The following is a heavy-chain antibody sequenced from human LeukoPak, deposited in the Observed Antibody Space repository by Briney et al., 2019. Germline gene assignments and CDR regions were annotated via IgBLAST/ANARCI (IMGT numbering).Heavy chain of an antibody. Sequence: SETLSLTCAVYGGSFSGYYWSWIRQPPGKGLEWIGEINHSGSTNYNPFLKSRVTISVDTSKNQFSLKLSSVTAADTAVYYCARAGGRITMVRGVISPYWFDPWGQGTLVTVSS. D-gene: IGHD3-10*01. V-gene: IGHV4-34*01. CDR2: INHSGST. CDR3: ARAGGRITMVRGVISPYWFDP. J-gene: IGHJ5*02. CDR1: GGSFSGYY.